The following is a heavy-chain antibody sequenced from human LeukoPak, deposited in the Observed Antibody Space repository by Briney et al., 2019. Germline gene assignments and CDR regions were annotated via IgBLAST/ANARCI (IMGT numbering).Heavy chain of an antibody. D-gene: IGHD6-13*01. V-gene: IGHV3-23*01. Sequence: GGSLRLSCAASGPTFSSYSMAWVRQAPGKGLEWLSHISASGSNTDYADSVKGRFTISRDNSKNTLFLQMNSLRAEDTAVYYCAKDAAGPEYWGQGTLVTVSS. CDR2: ISASGSNT. CDR1: GPTFSSYS. J-gene: IGHJ4*02. CDR3: AKDAAGPEY.